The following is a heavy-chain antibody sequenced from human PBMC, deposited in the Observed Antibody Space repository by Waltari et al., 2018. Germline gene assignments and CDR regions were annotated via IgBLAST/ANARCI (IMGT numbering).Heavy chain of an antibody. Sequence: QVQLVQSGAEVKKPGSSVKVSCKASGGTFSSYAISWVRQAPGQGLEWMGRIITTCGTANDAQKFQGRGTSNADKSTSTAYMELSSLRSEDTAVYYCARANIVATTIDYWGQGTLVTVSS. CDR1: GGTFSSYA. J-gene: IGHJ4*02. V-gene: IGHV1-69*08. CDR3: ARANIVATTIDY. CDR2: IITTCGTA. D-gene: IGHD5-12*01.